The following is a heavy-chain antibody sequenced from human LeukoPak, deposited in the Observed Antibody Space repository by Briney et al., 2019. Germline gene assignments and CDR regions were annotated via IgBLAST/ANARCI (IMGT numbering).Heavy chain of an antibody. Sequence: GGSLRLSCSASGFTFSSYAMHWVRQAPGKGLEYVSAISSNGGSTYYADSVKGRFTISRDNSKNTLYLQMSSLRAEDTAVYYCLNSDYYGWGSYCWGQGPLVTVSS. CDR1: GFTFSSYA. CDR2: ISSNGGST. D-gene: IGHD3-10*01. CDR3: LNSDYYGWGSYC. V-gene: IGHV3-64D*06. J-gene: IGHJ4*02.